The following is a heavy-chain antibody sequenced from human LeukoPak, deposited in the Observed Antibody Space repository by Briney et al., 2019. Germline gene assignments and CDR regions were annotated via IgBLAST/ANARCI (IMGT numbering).Heavy chain of an antibody. Sequence: GGALEISWRGSGYSFTRYWIGWVRQVPGKGVGWRGIIYPGDSDTRYTPSFQGQVTISADKSISTAYLQWSSLKASDTAMYYCAVRHDYGDYVDYWGQGTLVTVSS. J-gene: IGHJ4*02. CDR2: IYPGDSDT. D-gene: IGHD4-17*01. V-gene: IGHV5-51*01. CDR1: GYSFTRYW. CDR3: AVRHDYGDYVDY.